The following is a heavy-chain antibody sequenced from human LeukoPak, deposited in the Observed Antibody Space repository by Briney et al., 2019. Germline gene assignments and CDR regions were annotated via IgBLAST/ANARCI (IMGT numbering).Heavy chain of an antibody. Sequence: SETLSLTCTVSGGSISSYYWSWIRQPPGKGLEWIGYIYYSGSTNYNPSLKRRVTISVDTSKNQFSLKLSSVTAADTAVYYCARRDGGYSSSWSQYNWFDPWGQGTLVTVSS. CDR1: GGSISSYY. CDR2: IYYSGST. CDR3: ARRDGGYSSSWSQYNWFDP. V-gene: IGHV4-59*08. J-gene: IGHJ5*02. D-gene: IGHD6-13*01.